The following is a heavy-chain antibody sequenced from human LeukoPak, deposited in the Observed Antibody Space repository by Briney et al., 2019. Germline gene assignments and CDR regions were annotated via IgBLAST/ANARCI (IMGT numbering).Heavy chain of an antibody. V-gene: IGHV4-61*02. D-gene: IGHD1-26*01. CDR1: GGSISSGSYY. CDR3: ERGNNDGIIVSRFAY. J-gene: IGHJ4*02. CDR2: IHTSGST. Sequence: SDTLSPTCTASGGSISSGSYYWTWIRQPAGKTLEWIGRIHTSGSTNFNPSLKSRVTISGDTSKNQFSLKVSSVTAADTAVYYCERGNNDGIIVSRFAYWGQGTLVTVSS.